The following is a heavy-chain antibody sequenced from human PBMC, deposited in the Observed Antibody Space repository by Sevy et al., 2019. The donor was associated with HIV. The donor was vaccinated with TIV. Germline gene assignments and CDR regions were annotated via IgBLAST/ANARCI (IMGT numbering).Heavy chain of an antibody. V-gene: IGHV3-15*07. CDR2: IKGKTNGGTT. Sequence: GGSLRLSCAASGFTFTNAWMNWVRQAPGMRLEWVGRIKGKTNGGTTDYAAPVNGSFIISREDSRNTLYLQMTSLKIADTAVEYYSTGGECCDRRTGDPAIVPFAYWGQGNLVTVSS. CDR3: STGGECCDRRTGDPAIVPFAY. D-gene: IGHD4-17*01. J-gene: IGHJ4*02. CDR1: GFTFTNAW.